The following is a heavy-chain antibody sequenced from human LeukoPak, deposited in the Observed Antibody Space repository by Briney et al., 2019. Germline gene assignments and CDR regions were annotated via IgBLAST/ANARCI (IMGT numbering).Heavy chain of an antibody. CDR1: GVSFDDYG. D-gene: IGHD5-18*01. Sequence: GGSLTLTCAVSGVSFDDYGMSWVRQAPGKGLEWVSGINWNGDSTGYADSVKGRCSISRDNARNSLYLQINSLRAEDTALYYCAREAGYSYNFYFVYWGQGTLVTVSS. CDR2: INWNGDST. J-gene: IGHJ4*02. V-gene: IGHV3-20*04. CDR3: AREAGYSYNFYFVY.